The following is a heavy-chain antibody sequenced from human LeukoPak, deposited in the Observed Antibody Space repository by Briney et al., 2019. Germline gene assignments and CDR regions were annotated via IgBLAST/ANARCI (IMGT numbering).Heavy chain of an antibody. V-gene: IGHV4-34*01. Sequence: PSETLSLTXTVSGGSISSYYWSWIRQPPGKGLEWIGEINHSGSTNYNPSLKSRVTISVDTSKNQFSLKLSSVTAADTAVYYCARGGSPVGATNDYWGQGTLVTVSS. D-gene: IGHD1-26*01. CDR2: INHSGST. CDR3: ARGGSPVGATNDY. CDR1: GGSISSYY. J-gene: IGHJ4*02.